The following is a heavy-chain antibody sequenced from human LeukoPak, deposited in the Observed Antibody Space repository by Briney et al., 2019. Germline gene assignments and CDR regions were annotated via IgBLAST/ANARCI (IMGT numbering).Heavy chain of an antibody. CDR2: ISSSSSYI. J-gene: IGHJ4*02. D-gene: IGHD1-14*01. Sequence: SGGSLRLSCAASGFTFSSYSMNWVRQAPGKGLEWVSSISSSSSYIYYADSVKGRFTISRDNAKNSLYLQMNSLRAEDTAVYYCARESITGGYYLDYWGQGTLVTVSS. V-gene: IGHV3-21*01. CDR1: GFTFSSYS. CDR3: ARESITGGYYLDY.